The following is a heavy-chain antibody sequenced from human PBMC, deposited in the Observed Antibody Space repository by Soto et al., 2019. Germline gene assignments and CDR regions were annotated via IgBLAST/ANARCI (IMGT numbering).Heavy chain of an antibody. CDR3: ARVPGP. CDR2: IYHSGST. J-gene: IGHJ5*02. V-gene: IGHV4-30-2*01. CDR1: GGSISSGGYS. Sequence: QLQLQGSGSGLVKPSQTLSLTCAVSGGSISSGGYSWSWIRQPPGKGLEWIGYIYHSGSTYYNPSLKSRVTISVDRSKNQFSMKLSSVTVADTAVYYCARVPGPWGQGTLVTVST.